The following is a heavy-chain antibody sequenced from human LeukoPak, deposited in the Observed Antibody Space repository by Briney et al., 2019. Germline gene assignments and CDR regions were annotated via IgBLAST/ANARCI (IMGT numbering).Heavy chain of an antibody. D-gene: IGHD2-2*01. CDR1: GFTFSSYA. CDR3: AKENGDLYEYCGFTSCPDNWFNP. V-gene: IGHV3-23*01. CDR2: ISGSGSPT. Sequence: GGSLRLSCAASGFTFSSYAVSWVRQAPGKGLEWVSGISGSGSPTHYADSVKGRFAISRDNSKNTVYLKMNSLRAEDTAVYYCAKENGDLYEYCGFTSCPDNWFNPWGQGTLVTVSS. J-gene: IGHJ5*02.